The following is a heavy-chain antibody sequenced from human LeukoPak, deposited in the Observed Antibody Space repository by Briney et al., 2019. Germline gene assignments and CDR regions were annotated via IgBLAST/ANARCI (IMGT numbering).Heavy chain of an antibody. CDR3: AHYTPGLGKDRLYCSSTSCYENWFDP. Sequence: SGPTLVNPTQTLTLTCTFSGFSLSTSGVGVGWIRQPPGKALEWLALIYWNDDKRYSPSLKSRLTITKDTSKNQVVLTMTDMDPVDTATYYCAHYTPGLGKDRLYCSSTSCYENWFDPWGQGTLVTVSS. V-gene: IGHV2-5*01. J-gene: IGHJ5*02. CDR1: GFSLSTSGVG. D-gene: IGHD2-2*01. CDR2: IYWNDDK.